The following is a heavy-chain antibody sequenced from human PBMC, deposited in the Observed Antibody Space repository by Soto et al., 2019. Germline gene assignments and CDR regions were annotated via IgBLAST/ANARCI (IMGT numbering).Heavy chain of an antibody. V-gene: IGHV4-4*07. CDR1: GGSISTYY. CDR2: IYASGST. D-gene: IGHD2-2*01. CDR3: ARGGMVIIPTATAFDY. J-gene: IGHJ4*02. Sequence: KPSATLSLTCTVSGGSISTYYWSWIRQPAGKGLEWIGRIYASGSTNYNPSLKSRVTMSVATSKNQFSLKLSSVTAADTAVYYCARGGMVIIPTATAFDYWGQGTLVTVSS.